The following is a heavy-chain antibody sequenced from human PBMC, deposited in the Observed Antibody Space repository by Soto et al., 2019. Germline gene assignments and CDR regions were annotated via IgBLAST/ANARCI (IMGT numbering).Heavy chain of an antibody. D-gene: IGHD3-10*01. CDR1: GGSFSGYY. CDR2: INHSGST. Sequence: QVQLQQWGAGLLKPSETLSLTCAVYGGSFSGYYWSWIRQPPGKGLEWIGEINHSGSTNYNPSLKSRVTISVDQSKNQFSLKLSSVTAADTAVYYCASYYGSGSYYNWFDPWGQGTLVTVSS. J-gene: IGHJ5*02. V-gene: IGHV4-34*01. CDR3: ASYYGSGSYYNWFDP.